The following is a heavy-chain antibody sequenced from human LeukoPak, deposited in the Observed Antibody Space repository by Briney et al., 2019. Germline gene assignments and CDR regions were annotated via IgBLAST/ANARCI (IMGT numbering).Heavy chain of an antibody. J-gene: IGHJ4*02. CDR3: ARMGCNSNSCYRD. CDR2: IYPGDSDT. D-gene: IGHD2-2*01. V-gene: IGHV5-51*01. CDR1: GYSFTSYW. Sequence: KRGESLKISCKVSGYSFTSYWIGWVRQMSGKSLEWMGIIYPGDSDTRYSPSFQGQVTISADKSISTAYLQWSSLKASDTAMYYCARMGCNSNSCYRDWGQGTLVTVSS.